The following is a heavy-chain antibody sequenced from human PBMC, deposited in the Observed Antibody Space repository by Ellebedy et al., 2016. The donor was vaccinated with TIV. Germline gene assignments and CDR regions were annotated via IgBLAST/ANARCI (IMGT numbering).Heavy chain of an antibody. Sequence: GESLKISXAASGFTFSSYWMSWVRQAPGKGLEWVANIKQDGSEKYYVDSVKGRFTISRDNAKNSLYLQMNSLRAEDTAVYYCARPPALWGYYHYDAFDIWGQGTMVTVSS. V-gene: IGHV3-7*03. CDR2: IKQDGSEK. D-gene: IGHD3-22*01. CDR3: ARPPALWGYYHYDAFDI. CDR1: GFTFSSYW. J-gene: IGHJ3*02.